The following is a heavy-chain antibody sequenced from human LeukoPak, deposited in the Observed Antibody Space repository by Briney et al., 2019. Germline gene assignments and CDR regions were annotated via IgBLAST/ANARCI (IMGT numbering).Heavy chain of an antibody. J-gene: IGHJ4*02. V-gene: IGHV4-59*01. CDR1: GGSISSYY. D-gene: IGHD3-10*01. Sequence: PSETLSLTCTVSGGSISSYYWSWIRQPPGKGLEWIGYIYYSGSTNYNPSLKSRVTISVDTSKNQFSLQLSSVTAADTAVYYCAGGSGSYYSRAGGDYWGQGTLVTVSS. CDR3: AGGSGSYYSRAGGDY. CDR2: IYYSGST.